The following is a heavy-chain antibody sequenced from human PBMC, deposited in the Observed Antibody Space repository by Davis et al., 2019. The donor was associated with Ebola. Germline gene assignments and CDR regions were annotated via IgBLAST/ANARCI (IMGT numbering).Heavy chain of an antibody. CDR2: ISGSGGST. J-gene: IGHJ4*02. Sequence: GGSLRLSCAASEFTFSSYAMSWVRQAPGKGLEWVSGISGSGGSTDYADSVKGRFTISRDNSKNTLYLQMNSLRAEDTAVYYCAKDSGSYLDYWGQGTLVTVSS. D-gene: IGHD1-26*01. V-gene: IGHV3-23*01. CDR1: EFTFSSYA. CDR3: AKDSGSYLDY.